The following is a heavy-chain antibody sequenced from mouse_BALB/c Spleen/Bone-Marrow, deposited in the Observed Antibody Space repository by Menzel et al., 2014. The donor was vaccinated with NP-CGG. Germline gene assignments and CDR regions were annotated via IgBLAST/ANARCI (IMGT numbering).Heavy chain of an antibody. CDR3: ARDWYFDV. J-gene: IGHJ1*01. V-gene: IGHV1-7*01. Sequence: VQLVESGAELAQPGASVKMSCKASGYTFTSYWMHWVKQRPGQGLEWIGYINPSTGYTEYNQKFKDKATLTADKSSSTAYMQLSSLTSEDSAVYYCARDWYFDVWGAGTTVTVSS. CDR2: INPSTGYT. CDR1: GYTFTSYW.